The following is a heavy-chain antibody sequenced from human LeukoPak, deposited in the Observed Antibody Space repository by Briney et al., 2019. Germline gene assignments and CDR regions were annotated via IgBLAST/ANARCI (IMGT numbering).Heavy chain of an antibody. CDR3: ARGRQLVGTYYYYGMDV. J-gene: IGHJ6*02. CDR2: INHSGST. D-gene: IGHD6-6*01. Sequence: SETLSLTCAVYGGSFSGYYWSWIRQPPGKGLEWIGEINHSGSTNYNPSLKSRVTISVDTSKNQFSLKLSSVTAADTAVYYCARGRQLVGTYYYYGMDVWGQGTTVTVSS. V-gene: IGHV4-34*01. CDR1: GGSFSGYY.